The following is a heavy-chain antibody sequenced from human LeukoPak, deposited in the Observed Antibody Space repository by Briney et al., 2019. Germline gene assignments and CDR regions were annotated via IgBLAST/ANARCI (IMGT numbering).Heavy chain of an antibody. J-gene: IGHJ5*02. Sequence: ASVKVSCKASGYTFTGYYMHWVRQAPGQGLEWMGWINPNSGGTNYAQKFQGRVTMTRDTSISTAYMELSRLRSDDTAVYYCARERLTIFGVVDRGPNWFDPWAQGTLVTVSS. D-gene: IGHD3-3*01. CDR3: ARERLTIFGVVDRGPNWFDP. CDR2: INPNSGGT. V-gene: IGHV1-2*02. CDR1: GYTFTGYY.